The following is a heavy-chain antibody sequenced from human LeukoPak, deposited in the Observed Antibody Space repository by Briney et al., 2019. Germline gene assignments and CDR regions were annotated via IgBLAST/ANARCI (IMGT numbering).Heavy chain of an antibody. CDR1: GFTVSSNY. CDR2: IYSGGST. CDR3: AKGVGTSPPRGLYFDY. V-gene: IGHV3-53*01. Sequence: GGSLRLSCAASGFTVSSNYMSWVRQAPGKGLEWVSVIYSGGSTYYTDSVKGRFTISRDNSKNTLYLQMNSLRAEDTAVYYCAKGVGTSPPRGLYFDYWGQGTLVTVSS. D-gene: IGHD2-2*01. J-gene: IGHJ4*02.